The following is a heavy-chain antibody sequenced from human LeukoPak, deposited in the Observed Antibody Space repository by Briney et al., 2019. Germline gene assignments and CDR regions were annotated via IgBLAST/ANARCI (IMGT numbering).Heavy chain of an antibody. CDR3: ARLPGSYYYYYMDV. Sequence: SETLSLTCTVSGNSISSGYYWGWIRQPPGKGLEWIGSIYHSGRTYYNPSLKSRVTISVDTSKNQFSLKLSSVTAADTAVYYCARLPGSYYYYYMDVWGKGTTVSISS. CDR1: GNSISSGYY. J-gene: IGHJ6*03. V-gene: IGHV4-38-2*02. CDR2: IYHSGRT.